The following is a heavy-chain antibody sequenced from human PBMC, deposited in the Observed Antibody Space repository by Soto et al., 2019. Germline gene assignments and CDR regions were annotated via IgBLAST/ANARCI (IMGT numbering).Heavy chain of an antibody. V-gene: IGHV4-61*01. J-gene: IGHJ5*02. D-gene: IGHD3-22*01. CDR3: ARVTMIYGNWFDP. CDR1: GGSVSSGSYY. Sequence: QVQLQESGPGLVKPSETLSLTCTVSGGSVSSGSYYWSWIRQPPGKGLEWIGYIYYSGSTNYNPSLKSRVTISVDTSKNQFSLKLSSVTAADTAAYYCARVTMIYGNWFDPWGQGTLVTVSS. CDR2: IYYSGST.